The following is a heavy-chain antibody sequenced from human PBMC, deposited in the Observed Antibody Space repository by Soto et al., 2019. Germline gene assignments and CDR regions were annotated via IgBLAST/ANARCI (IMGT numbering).Heavy chain of an antibody. CDR2: IYHSGST. V-gene: IGHV4-30-2*01. Sequence: PSETLSLTCAVSGGSISSGGYSWSWIRRPPGKGLEWLGYIYHSGSTFYSPSLKSRVTISVDRSKNHFSLKLNSVTAADTAMYYCARAGYSGYDLTFDYWGQGALVTVSS. CDR1: GGSISSGGYS. J-gene: IGHJ4*02. D-gene: IGHD5-12*01. CDR3: ARAGYSGYDLTFDY.